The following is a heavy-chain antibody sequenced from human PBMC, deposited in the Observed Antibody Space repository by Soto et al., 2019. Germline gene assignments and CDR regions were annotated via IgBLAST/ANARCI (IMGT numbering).Heavy chain of an antibody. J-gene: IGHJ4*02. CDR1: GGSISSYY. D-gene: IGHD3-22*01. CDR3: ARDLDYSDSSGYFAY. CDR2: IYYSGST. V-gene: IGHV4-59*01. Sequence: PSETLSVTCTVSGGSISSYYWSWIRQPPGKGLEWIGDIYYSGSTNYNPSLKSRVTISVDTSKNQFSLKLSSVTAADTAVYYCARDLDYSDSSGYFAYWGQGTLVTAPQ.